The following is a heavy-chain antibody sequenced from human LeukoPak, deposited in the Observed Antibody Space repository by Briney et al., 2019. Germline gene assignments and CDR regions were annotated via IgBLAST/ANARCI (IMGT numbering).Heavy chain of an antibody. CDR1: GGSISSYY. CDR2: IYYSGST. J-gene: IGHJ4*02. CDR3: ARSHGGWYDYFDY. V-gene: IGHV4-59*08. D-gene: IGHD6-19*01. Sequence: SETLSLTCTVSGGSISSYYWRWIRQPPGKGLEWIGYIYYSGSTNYNPSLKSRVTISVDTSKNQFSLKLSSVTAADTAVYYCARSHGGWYDYFDYWGQGTLVTVSS.